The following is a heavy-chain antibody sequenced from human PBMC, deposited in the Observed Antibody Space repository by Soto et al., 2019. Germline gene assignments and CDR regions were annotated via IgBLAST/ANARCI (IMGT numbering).Heavy chain of an antibody. J-gene: IGHJ4*02. CDR1: GGSISSYY. Sequence: SETLSLTCTVSGGSISSYYWSWIRQPPGKGLEWIGYIYYSGSTNYNPSLKSRVTISVDTSKNQFSLKLSSVTAADTAMYYCARMNRSLDFDYWGQGTLVTVSS. CDR2: IYYSGST. CDR3: ARMNRSLDFDY. V-gene: IGHV4-59*01.